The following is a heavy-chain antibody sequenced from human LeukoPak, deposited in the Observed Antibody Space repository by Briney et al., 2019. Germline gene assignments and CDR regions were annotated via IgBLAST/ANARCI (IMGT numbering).Heavy chain of an antibody. CDR1: GFTVSSNY. CDR3: AKVAGLVVTAIHFDY. D-gene: IGHD2-21*02. CDR2: IYSGGST. Sequence: PGGSLRLSCAASGFTVSSNYMSWVRQAPGKGLEWVSVIYSGGSTYYADSVKGRFTISRDNSKNTLYLQMNSLRAEDTAVYYCAKVAGLVVTAIHFDYWGQGTLVTVSS. V-gene: IGHV3-53*01. J-gene: IGHJ4*02.